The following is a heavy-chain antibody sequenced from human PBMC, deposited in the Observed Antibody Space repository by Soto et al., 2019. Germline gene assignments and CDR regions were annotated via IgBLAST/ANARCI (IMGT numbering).Heavy chain of an antibody. D-gene: IGHD3-10*01. Sequence: ASVKVSCKASGYTFTGYYMHWVRQAPEQGLEWMGWINPNSGGTNYAQKFQGRVTITRDTSASTAYMELSSLRSEDTAVYYCARQSTYYYGSGSYYKGYYFDYWGQGTLVTVSS. J-gene: IGHJ4*02. CDR3: ARQSTYYYGSGSYYKGYYFDY. CDR2: INPNSGGT. V-gene: IGHV1-2*02. CDR1: GYTFTGYY.